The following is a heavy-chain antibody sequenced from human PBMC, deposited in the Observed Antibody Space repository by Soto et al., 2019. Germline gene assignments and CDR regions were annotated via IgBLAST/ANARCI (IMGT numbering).Heavy chain of an antibody. Sequence: GGSLRLSCAASGFTFSTYAMSWVRQAPGKGLEWVSAITGSGGSTYYADSVKGRFTISRDNSKNTLYLQMNSLRADDTAVYYCAKGSSASRPYYFDYWGQGTLVTVSS. D-gene: IGHD3-22*01. CDR1: GFTFSTYA. J-gene: IGHJ4*02. V-gene: IGHV3-23*01. CDR3: AKGSSASRPYYFDY. CDR2: ITGSGGST.